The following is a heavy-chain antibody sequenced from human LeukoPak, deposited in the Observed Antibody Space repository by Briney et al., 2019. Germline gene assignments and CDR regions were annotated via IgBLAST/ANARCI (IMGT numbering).Heavy chain of an antibody. J-gene: IGHJ3*02. V-gene: IGHV3-23*01. Sequence: GGSLRLSCATSKFAFSSYAMSWVRQAPGKGLEWVSAISGGGGNTYYADSVKGRFTISRDNSKNTLYLQMNSLRAEDTAVYYCGKNRYSGSLSPFDIWGQGTMVTVSS. CDR1: KFAFSSYA. CDR3: GKNRYSGSLSPFDI. CDR2: ISGGGGNT. D-gene: IGHD1-26*01.